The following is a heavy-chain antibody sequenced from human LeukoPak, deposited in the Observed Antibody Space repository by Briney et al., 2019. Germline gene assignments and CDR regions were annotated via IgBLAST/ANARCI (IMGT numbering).Heavy chain of an antibody. Sequence: SEALSLTCTVSGGSIRTYYWSWIRQPPGKGLEWIGYIYTSGSTNYNPSLKSRVTMSLDTSENQFSLKLSSVTAADTAVYYCARGDFYRYYFDYWGQGTLVTVSS. CDR1: GGSIRTYY. CDR2: IYTSGST. CDR3: ARGDFYRYYFDY. V-gene: IGHV4-4*09. D-gene: IGHD2/OR15-2a*01. J-gene: IGHJ4*02.